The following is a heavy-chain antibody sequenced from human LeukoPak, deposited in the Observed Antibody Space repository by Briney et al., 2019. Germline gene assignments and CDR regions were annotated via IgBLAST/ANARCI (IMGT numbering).Heavy chain of an antibody. J-gene: IGHJ4*02. CDR3: AGGTATVTMEF. V-gene: IGHV3-30*03. Sequence: GLSLRLSCAASGFTFSSYGIHWVRQAPGKGLEWVAVISYDGSNKYYADSVKGRFTISRDNSKNTLYLQMNSLRAEDTAVYYCAGGTATVTMEFWGQGTLVTVSS. CDR2: ISYDGSNK. CDR1: GFTFSSYG. D-gene: IGHD4-17*01.